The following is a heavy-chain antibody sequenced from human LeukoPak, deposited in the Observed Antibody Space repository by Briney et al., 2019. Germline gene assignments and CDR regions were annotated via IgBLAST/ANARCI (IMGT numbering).Heavy chain of an antibody. Sequence: GRSLRLSCAASGFTFSSYAMHWVRQAPGKGLEWVAVISYDGSNKYYADSVKGRFTISRDNSKNTLYLQMNSLRAEDTAVYYCARDSGGRDYNYYYYGMDVWGQGTTVTVSS. D-gene: IGHD4-11*01. CDR1: GFTFSSYA. CDR3: ARDSGGRDYNYYYYGMDV. V-gene: IGHV3-30-3*01. CDR2: ISYDGSNK. J-gene: IGHJ6*02.